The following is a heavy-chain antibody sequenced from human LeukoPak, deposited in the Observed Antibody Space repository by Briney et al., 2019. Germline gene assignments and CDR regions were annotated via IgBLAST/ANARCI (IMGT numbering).Heavy chain of an antibody. Sequence: GGSLRLSCAASGFTFSSYNMNWVRQAPGKGLEWVAVISYDGSNKYYADSVKGRFTISRDNSKNTLYLQMNSLRAEDTAVYYCARESPQMATIAAFDIWGQGTMVTVSS. J-gene: IGHJ3*02. CDR1: GFTFSSYN. D-gene: IGHD5-24*01. CDR3: ARESPQMATIAAFDI. V-gene: IGHV3-30-3*01. CDR2: ISYDGSNK.